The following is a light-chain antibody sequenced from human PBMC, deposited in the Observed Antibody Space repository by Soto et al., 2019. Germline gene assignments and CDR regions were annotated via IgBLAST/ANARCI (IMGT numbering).Light chain of an antibody. CDR1: QSVSSSS. CDR3: QHYGTSMWT. Sequence: EIVLTQSPGTLSLSPGERATLSCRASQSVSSSSLSWYQQKPGQAPRLLIYDTSSRATDITDRFSGSGSGTDFSLTISRLEPEDFTVYYCQHYGTSMWTFGQGTTVEIK. V-gene: IGKV3-20*01. CDR2: DTS. J-gene: IGKJ1*01.